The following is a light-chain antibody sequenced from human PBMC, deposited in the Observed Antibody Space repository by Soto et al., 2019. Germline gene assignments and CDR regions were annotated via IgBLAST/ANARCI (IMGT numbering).Light chain of an antibody. CDR2: KAS. Sequence: DIQMTQSPSTLSGSVGDRVTITCRASQTSSSWLAWYQQKPGKAPKLLIYKASTLKSGVPSRFSRSGSGKEFTLTISSLQPDDFATYYCQHYNSYSEQFGHGTKV. V-gene: IGKV1-5*03. J-gene: IGKJ1*01. CDR3: QHYNSYSEQ. CDR1: QTSSSW.